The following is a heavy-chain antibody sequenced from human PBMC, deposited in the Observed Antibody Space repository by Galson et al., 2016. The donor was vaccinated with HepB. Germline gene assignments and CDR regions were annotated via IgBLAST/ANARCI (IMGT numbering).Heavy chain of an antibody. V-gene: IGHV4-59*01. CDR3: VRDDVTGFFDS. J-gene: IGHJ4*02. Sequence: SETLSLTCTVSVGSITPYYWSWIRQPPGKGLEWIGYIYYTTNSNYNPTLKSRVNISVDPSKNQFSLRLSSGTSADTAVYFCVRDDVTGFFDSWGQGILVTVSS. CDR2: IYYTTNS. D-gene: IGHD3-16*01. CDR1: VGSITPYY.